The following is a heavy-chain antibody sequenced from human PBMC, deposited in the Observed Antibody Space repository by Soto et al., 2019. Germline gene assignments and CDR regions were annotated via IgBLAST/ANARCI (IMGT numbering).Heavy chain of an antibody. CDR1: GFSLSNNG. CDR2: ISYDGNNK. J-gene: IGHJ6*02. Sequence: LRLSCAASGFSLSNNGMHWVRQTPGKGLEWVAVISYDGNNKYYADSVKGRFTISRDNSKNTVYLEMNNLRAEDTAMYYCAKGGSGNYLTYYYYYGMDVWGQGTTVTVSS. CDR3: AKGGSGNYLTYYYYYGMDV. D-gene: IGHD3-22*01. V-gene: IGHV3-30*18.